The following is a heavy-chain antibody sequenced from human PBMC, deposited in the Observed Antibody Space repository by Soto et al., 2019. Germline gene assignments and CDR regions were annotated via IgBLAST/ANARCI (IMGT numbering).Heavy chain of an antibody. CDR3: ARFYYDSSGYLPSPYYYYYGMDV. V-gene: IGHV3-7*01. Sequence: PGGSLILSCEAAGFNIISYWVSWVLLAPWEGLEWVANIKQDGSEKYYVDSVKGRFTISRDNAKNSLYLQMNSLRAEDTAVYYCARFYYDSSGYLPSPYYYYYGMDVWGQGT. J-gene: IGHJ6*02. CDR1: GFNIISYW. D-gene: IGHD3-22*01. CDR2: IKQDGSEK.